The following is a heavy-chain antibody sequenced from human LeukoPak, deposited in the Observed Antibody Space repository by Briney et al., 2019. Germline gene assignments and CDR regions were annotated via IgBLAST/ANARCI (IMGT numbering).Heavy chain of an antibody. D-gene: IGHD6-6*01. CDR1: GFTFDDYA. V-gene: IGHV3-9*01. CDR3: AKDMGPYSSSFDY. J-gene: IGHJ4*02. Sequence: GGSLRLSCAASGFTFDDYAMHWVRQAPGEGLEWVSGISWNSGSIGYAASVKGRFTISRDNAKNSLYLQMNSLRAEDTALHYCAKDMGPYSSSFDYWGQGTPVTVSS. CDR2: ISWNSGSI.